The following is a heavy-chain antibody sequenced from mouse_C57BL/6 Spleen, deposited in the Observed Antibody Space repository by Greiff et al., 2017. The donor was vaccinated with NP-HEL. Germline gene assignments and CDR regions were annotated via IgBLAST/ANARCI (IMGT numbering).Heavy chain of an antibody. CDR3: ARPNWAYWYFDV. D-gene: IGHD4-1*01. CDR1: GYTFTSYW. V-gene: IGHV1-69*01. J-gene: IGHJ1*03. CDR2: IDPSDSYT. Sequence: VQLQQSGAELVKPGASVKMSCKASGYTFTSYWITWVKQRPGQGLEWIGEIDPSDSYTNYNQKFKGKSTLTVDKSSSTAYMQLSSLTSEDSAVYYCARPNWAYWYFDVWGTGTTVTVSS.